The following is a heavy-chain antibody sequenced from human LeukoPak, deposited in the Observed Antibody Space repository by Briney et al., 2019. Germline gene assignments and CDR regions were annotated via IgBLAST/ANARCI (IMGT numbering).Heavy chain of an antibody. J-gene: IGHJ4*02. V-gene: IGHV3-23*01. D-gene: IGHD3-10*01. CDR3: ANPHGDYYGSGSYLTFDY. CDR2: ISGSGGST. CDR1: GFTFSSYA. Sequence: GGSLRLSCAASGFTFSSYAMSWVRQAPGKGLEWVSAISGSGGSTYYADSVKGRFTISRDNSKNTLYLQMNGLRAEDTAVYYCANPHGDYYGSGSYLTFDYWGQGTLVTVSS.